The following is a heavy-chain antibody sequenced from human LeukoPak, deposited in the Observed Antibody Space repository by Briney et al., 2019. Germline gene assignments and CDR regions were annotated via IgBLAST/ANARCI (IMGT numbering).Heavy chain of an antibody. J-gene: IGHJ6*03. Sequence: SVKVSCKASGGTFSSYAISWVRQAPGQGLEWMGGIIPIFGTANYAQKFQGRVTITADESTSTAYMELSSLRSEDTAVYYCARIVTVGGDYYYMDVWGKGTTVTVSS. D-gene: IGHD1-26*01. CDR2: IIPIFGTA. CDR1: GGTFSSYA. CDR3: ARIVTVGGDYYYMDV. V-gene: IGHV1-69*13.